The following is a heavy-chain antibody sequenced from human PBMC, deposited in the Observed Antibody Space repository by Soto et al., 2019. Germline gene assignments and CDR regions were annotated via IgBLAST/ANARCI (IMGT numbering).Heavy chain of an antibody. V-gene: IGHV1-69*12. CDR1: GGTFSSYA. D-gene: IGHD2-2*01. CDR3: AIRTPDLVLVPAAPYGMDV. Sequence: QVQLVQSGAEVKKPGSSVKVSCKASGGTFSSYAISWVRQAPGQGLEWMGGIIPIFGTANYAQKFQGRVTITADESTSTAYMELSSLRSEDTAVYYCAIRTPDLVLVPAAPYGMDVWGQGTTVTVSS. J-gene: IGHJ6*02. CDR2: IIPIFGTA.